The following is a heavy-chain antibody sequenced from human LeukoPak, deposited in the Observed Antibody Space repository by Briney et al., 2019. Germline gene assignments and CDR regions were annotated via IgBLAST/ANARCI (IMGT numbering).Heavy chain of an antibody. V-gene: IGHV1-18*01. D-gene: IGHD2-15*01. CDR3: ARSGDSKWFDP. J-gene: IGHJ5*02. Sequence: ASVKVSCKASGYTFGSFGVAWVRQVPGQGLEWMGWISAYNGNTNYAQKFQDRVIMTTDTPTRTGYMELRNLRSDDTAVYYCARSGDSKWFDPWGQGTLVTVSS. CDR2: ISAYNGNT. CDR1: GYTFGSFG.